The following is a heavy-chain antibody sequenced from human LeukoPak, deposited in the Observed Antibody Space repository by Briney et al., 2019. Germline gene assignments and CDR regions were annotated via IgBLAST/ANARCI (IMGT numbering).Heavy chain of an antibody. J-gene: IGHJ4*02. V-gene: IGHV3-48*01. CDR2: ISSSSSTI. D-gene: IGHD1-26*01. Sequence: QAGGSLRLSCEASEFTFSSYSRNWVRQAPGKGLEWVSYISSSSSTIYYAESVKGRFTISRDNAKNSLYLQMNSLRVEDTAVYYCARSRGNSGSYPLDYWGQGTLVTVSS. CDR1: EFTFSSYS. CDR3: ARSRGNSGSYPLDY.